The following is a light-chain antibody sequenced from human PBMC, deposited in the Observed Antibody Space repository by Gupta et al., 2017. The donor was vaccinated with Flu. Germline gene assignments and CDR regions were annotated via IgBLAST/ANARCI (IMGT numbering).Light chain of an antibody. Sequence: NCRSSQSILFKSNNKNYLAWYQQKPGQPPKLLIYWASTRESGVPDRFSGSGSGTDFTLTISSLQAEDVAVYYCQQYYDTQTFGQGTKLEIK. J-gene: IGKJ2*01. CDR1: QSILFKSNNKNY. CDR2: WAS. V-gene: IGKV4-1*01. CDR3: QQYYDTQT.